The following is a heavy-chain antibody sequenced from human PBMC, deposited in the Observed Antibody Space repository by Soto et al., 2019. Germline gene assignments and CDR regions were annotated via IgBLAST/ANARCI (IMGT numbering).Heavy chain of an antibody. Sequence: HGGSLDLSSAASRFTFSSYSMNWVRQAPGKGLEWVSSIISSSSYIYYADSVKGRFTISRDNAKNSLYLQMNSLRAEDTAVYYCARLDLHYYYYGMDVWGQGTTVTVSS. D-gene: IGHD6-6*01. CDR1: RFTFSSYS. CDR3: ARLDLHYYYYGMDV. CDR2: IISSSSYI. J-gene: IGHJ6*02. V-gene: IGHV3-21*01.